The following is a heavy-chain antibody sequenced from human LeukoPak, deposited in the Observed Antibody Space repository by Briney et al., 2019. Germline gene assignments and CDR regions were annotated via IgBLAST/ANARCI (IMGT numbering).Heavy chain of an antibody. CDR3: ARAGEGEDY. D-gene: IGHD4-17*01. CDR2: IYHSGST. V-gene: IGHV4-4*02. Sequence: SETLSLTCAVSGGSNCRSNWWSWVRQPPGKGLEWIGEIYHSGSTNYNPSLKSRVTMSVDNSKNHFSLKLSSVTAAETAVYYCARAGEGEDYWGQGTLVTVSS. CDR1: GGSNCRSNW. J-gene: IGHJ4*02.